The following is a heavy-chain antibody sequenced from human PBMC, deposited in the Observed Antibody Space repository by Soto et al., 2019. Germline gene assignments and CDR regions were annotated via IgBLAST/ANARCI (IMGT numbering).Heavy chain of an antibody. Sequence: WVLRLSCAASVFTVSSNYMSWVRHAPGKGLEWVSVIYSGGSTYYADSVKGRFTISRDNSKNTLYLQMNSLRAEDTAVYYCARSGGPPSGSGSYYPNAYGMELWGQGMKVNVSS. V-gene: IGHV3-53*01. J-gene: IGHJ6*01. CDR2: IYSGGST. CDR3: ARSGGPPSGSGSYYPNAYGMEL. CDR1: VFTVSSNY. D-gene: IGHD3-10*01.